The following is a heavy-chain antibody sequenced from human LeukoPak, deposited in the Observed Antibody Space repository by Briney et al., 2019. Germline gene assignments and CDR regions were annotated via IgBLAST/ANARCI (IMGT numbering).Heavy chain of an antibody. CDR2: IIPIFGTV. J-gene: IGHJ4*02. CDR1: GGTFSSYA. V-gene: IGHV1-69*13. Sequence: ASVKVSCKASGGTFSSYAISWVRQAPVQGLEWMGGIIPIFGTVNYAQKFQGRVTITAHESTSTAYMELSSLRSEDTAVYYCARDRHANYDYVWGSYRTYTVTPCGYWGQGTLVTVSS. D-gene: IGHD3-16*02. CDR3: ARDRHANYDYVWGSYRTYTVTPCGY.